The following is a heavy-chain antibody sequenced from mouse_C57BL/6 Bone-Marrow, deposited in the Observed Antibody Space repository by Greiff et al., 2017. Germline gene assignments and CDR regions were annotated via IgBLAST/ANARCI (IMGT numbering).Heavy chain of an antibody. CDR1: GYTFTSYW. V-gene: IGHV1-69*01. Sequence: VQLQQPGAELVMPGASVKLSCKASGYTFTSYWMHWVKLRPGQGLEWIGEIDPSDSYTNYNQKFKGKSTLTVDKSSSTAYMQLSSLTSEDSAVYYCARESNWDYFDYWGQGTTLTVSS. J-gene: IGHJ2*01. D-gene: IGHD4-1*01. CDR2: IDPSDSYT. CDR3: ARESNWDYFDY.